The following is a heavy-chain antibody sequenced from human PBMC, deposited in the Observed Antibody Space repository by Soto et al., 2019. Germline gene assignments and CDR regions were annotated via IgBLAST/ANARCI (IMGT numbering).Heavy chain of an antibody. CDR1: GYTFTSYG. J-gene: IGHJ6*02. V-gene: IGHV1-18*01. CDR2: ISAYNGNT. Sequence: ASVKVSCKASGYTFTSYGISWVRQAPGQGLEWMGWISAYNGNTNYAQKLQGRVTMTTDTSTSTAYMELRSLRSDDTAVYYCARGVTVTTINYYYCMDVWGQGTTVTVSS. CDR3: ARGVTVTTINYYYCMDV. D-gene: IGHD4-17*01.